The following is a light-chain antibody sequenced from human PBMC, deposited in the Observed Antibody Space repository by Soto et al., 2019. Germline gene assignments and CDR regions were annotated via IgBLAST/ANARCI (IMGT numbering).Light chain of an antibody. J-gene: IGLJ1*01. Sequence: QSVLTQPASVSGSPGQSITISCTGTSSDVGGYNYVSWYQQHPGKAPKLMIYEVSNRPSGVSNRFSGSKSGNTASLTISGLQDEDEADYYCSSYTSSSTLVFGTGPKVTVL. V-gene: IGLV2-14*01. CDR2: EVS. CDR1: SSDVGGYNY. CDR3: SSYTSSSTLV.